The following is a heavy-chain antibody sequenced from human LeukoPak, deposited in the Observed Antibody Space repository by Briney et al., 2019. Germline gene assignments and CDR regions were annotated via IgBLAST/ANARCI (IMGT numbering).Heavy chain of an antibody. CDR1: GFTFSSFW. CDR3: ARRGLVPAFDI. D-gene: IGHD2-2*01. CDR2: VNNDGNVT. J-gene: IGHJ3*02. V-gene: IGHV3-74*03. Sequence: GGSLRLSCAASGFTFSSFWMHWVRQAPGKGLAWLARVNNDGNVTTYADSVRGRFTISRDNAKKTLYLQMNSLGAEDTAVYYCARRGLVPAFDIWGQGTMVAVSS.